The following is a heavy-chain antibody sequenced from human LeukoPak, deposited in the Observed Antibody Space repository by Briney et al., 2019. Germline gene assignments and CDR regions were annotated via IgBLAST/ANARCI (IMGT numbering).Heavy chain of an antibody. J-gene: IGHJ5*02. CDR2: ISSSGSTI. Sequence: GGSLRLSCAASGFTSSDYYMSWIRQAPGKGLEWVSYISSSGSTIYYADSVKGRFTISRDNAKNSLYLQMNSLRAEDTAVYYCARVDQYYGSGSYLDPWGQGTLVTVSS. CDR3: ARVDQYYGSGSYLDP. D-gene: IGHD3-10*01. CDR1: GFTSSDYY. V-gene: IGHV3-11*01.